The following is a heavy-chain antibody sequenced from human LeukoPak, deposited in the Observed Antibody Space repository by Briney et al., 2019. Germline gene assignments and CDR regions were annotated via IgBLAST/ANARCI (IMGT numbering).Heavy chain of an antibody. Sequence: SETLSLTCTVSGGSISSSSYYWGWIRQPPGKGLEWIGRIYYSGSTYYNPALMSRVTISVDTSTNQFSLKLSSVTAADKAVYYCASSLRYFEWLLPNWFDPWGQGTLVTVSS. J-gene: IGHJ5*02. D-gene: IGHD3-9*01. CDR3: ASSLRYFEWLLPNWFDP. CDR1: GGSISSSSYY. CDR2: IYYSGST. V-gene: IGHV4-39*01.